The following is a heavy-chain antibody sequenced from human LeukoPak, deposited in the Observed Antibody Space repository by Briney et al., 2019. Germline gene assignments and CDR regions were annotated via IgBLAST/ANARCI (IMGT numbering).Heavy chain of an antibody. CDR3: AKAQAKSGSYYFDY. CDR1: GLTFNNYA. Sequence: GGSLRLSCAASGLTFNNYAMNWVRQAPGKGLEWVSAISGSGDRIYYADSVKGRFTISRDNSKSTLYLQMNTMRGEDTAVYFCAKAQAKSGSYYFDYLGQGTLVTVSS. CDR2: ISGSGDRI. V-gene: IGHV3-23*01. D-gene: IGHD1-26*01. J-gene: IGHJ4*02.